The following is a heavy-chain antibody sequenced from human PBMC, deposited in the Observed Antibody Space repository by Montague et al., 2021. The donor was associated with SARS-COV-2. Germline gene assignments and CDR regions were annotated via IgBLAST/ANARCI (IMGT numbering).Heavy chain of an antibody. J-gene: IGHJ6*02. CDR3: GRYIGYYGMDV. CDR2: MYTSGST. CDR1: GGSISSGSYY. Sequence: TLSLTCTVSGGSISSGSYYWSWIRQPAGKGLEWIGRMYTSGSTNYNPSLKSRVTISVGTSKNQFTLKLSSVTAADTAVYYCGRYIGYYGMDVWGQGTTVTVSS. D-gene: IGHD5-12*01. V-gene: IGHV4-61*02.